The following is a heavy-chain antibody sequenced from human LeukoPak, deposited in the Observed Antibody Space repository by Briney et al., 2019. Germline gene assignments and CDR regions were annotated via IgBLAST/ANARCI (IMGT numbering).Heavy chain of an antibody. CDR3: ARQTYYDFWSGYFYLDP. CDR1: GFTFSSYS. J-gene: IGHJ5*02. D-gene: IGHD3-3*01. V-gene: IGHV3-21*01. Sequence: NPGGSLRLSCAASGFTFSSYSMNWVRQAPGKGLEWVSSISSSSSYIYYADSVKGRFTISRDNAKNSLYLQMNSLRAEDTAVYYRARQTYYDFWSGYFYLDPWGQGTLVTVSS. CDR2: ISSSSSYI.